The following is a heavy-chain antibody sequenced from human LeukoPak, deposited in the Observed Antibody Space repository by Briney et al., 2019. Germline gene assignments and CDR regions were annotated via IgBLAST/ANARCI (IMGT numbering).Heavy chain of an antibody. Sequence: ASVKVSCKASGYTFTSYYMHWVRQAPGQGLEWMGIINPSGGSTTYAQKFQGGVTMTRDTSTSTVYMELSSLRSEDTAVYYCARAYYHDSSDYYFPLDYWGQGTLVTVSS. CDR1: GYTFTSYY. J-gene: IGHJ4*02. V-gene: IGHV1-46*01. CDR3: ARAYYHDSSDYYFPLDY. D-gene: IGHD3-22*01. CDR2: INPSGGST.